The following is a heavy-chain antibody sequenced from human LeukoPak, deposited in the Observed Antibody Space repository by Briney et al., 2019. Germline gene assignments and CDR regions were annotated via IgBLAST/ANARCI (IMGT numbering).Heavy chain of an antibody. V-gene: IGHV3-11*04. CDR2: ISSSGSTL. Sequence: GGSLTLSCAASGCTFSDYYMSWIRQAPGKGLEWVAYISSSGSTLYYAASVKGRFTIYRDNAKNSLYLQMTSLRADDTAVYYCARARRGDYYGSGSYLVNDAFDIWGQGTMVTVSS. D-gene: IGHD3-10*01. CDR3: ARARRGDYYGSGSYLVNDAFDI. J-gene: IGHJ3*02. CDR1: GCTFSDYY.